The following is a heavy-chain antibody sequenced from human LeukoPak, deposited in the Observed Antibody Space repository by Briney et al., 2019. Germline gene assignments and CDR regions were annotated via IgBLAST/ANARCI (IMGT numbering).Heavy chain of an antibody. D-gene: IGHD3-10*01. CDR3: ATERGSHYYGSGSLDY. CDR1: GFTFSSYG. V-gene: IGHV3-33*01. CDR2: IWYDGSNK. Sequence: GGSLRLSCAASGFTFSSYGMHWVRQAPGKGLEWVAVIWYDGSNKYYADSVKGRFTISRDNSKNTLYLRMNSLRAEDTAVYYCATERGSHYYGSGSLDYWGQGTLVTVSS. J-gene: IGHJ4*02.